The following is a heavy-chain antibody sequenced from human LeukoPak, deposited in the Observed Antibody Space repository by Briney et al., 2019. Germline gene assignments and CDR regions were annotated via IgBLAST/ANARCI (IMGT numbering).Heavy chain of an antibody. CDR2: INRDGRST. CDR3: ARDPLFSYAFDI. V-gene: IGHV3-74*01. Sequence: PGGSLRLSCAAAGFTFSSYWRHWVRQAPGKGLVWVSRINRDGRSTSYADSVKGRFTISRDNAKHTLYLQMNSLRAEDTAVYYCARDPLFSYAFDIWGQGTMVTVSS. CDR1: GFTFSSYW. J-gene: IGHJ3*02. D-gene: IGHD3-10*02.